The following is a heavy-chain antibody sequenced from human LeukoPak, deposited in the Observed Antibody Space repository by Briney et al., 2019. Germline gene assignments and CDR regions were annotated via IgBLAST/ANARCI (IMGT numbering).Heavy chain of an antibody. V-gene: IGHV5-51*01. J-gene: IGHJ4*02. CDR1: GYSFTSYW. D-gene: IGHD3-22*01. CDR2: IYTGDSDT. CDR3: ARRYYDSSGYFPHPFDY. Sequence: GASLKISCKGSGYSFTSYWIGWVRPMPGKGLEWMGIIYTGDSDTSYSPSFQGQVTISADKSIITAYLQWSSLKASDTAMYYCARRYYDSSGYFPHPFDYWGQGTLVTVSS.